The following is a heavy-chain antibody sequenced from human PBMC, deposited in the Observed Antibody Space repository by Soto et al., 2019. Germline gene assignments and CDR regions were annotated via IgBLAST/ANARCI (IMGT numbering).Heavy chain of an antibody. CDR3: ARQSIAARPGGYDWFDP. D-gene: IGHD6-6*01. CDR2: INHSGST. CDR1: GGSFSGYY. Sequence: SETLSLTCAVSGGSFSGYYWSWIRQPPGKGLEWIGEINHSGSTNYNPSLKSRVTISVDTSKNQFSLKLSSVTAADTAVYYCARQSIAARPGGYDWFDPWGQGTLVTVSS. V-gene: IGHV4-34*01. J-gene: IGHJ5*02.